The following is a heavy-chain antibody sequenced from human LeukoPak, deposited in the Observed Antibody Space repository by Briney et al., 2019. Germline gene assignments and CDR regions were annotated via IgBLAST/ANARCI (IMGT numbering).Heavy chain of an antibody. V-gene: IGHV4-34*01. CDR1: GGSFSGYY. CDR2: INHSGST. CDR3: ARVETRFLQWLFRPINWFDP. D-gene: IGHD3-3*01. Sequence: SETLSLTSAVYGGSFSGYYWSGIRQPPGKGLEWIGEINHSGSTNSNPSLKSRVTISVDTPTNQFSLKLSSVTAADTAVYYRARVETRFLQWLFRPINWFDPWGPGTLVTVSS. J-gene: IGHJ5*02.